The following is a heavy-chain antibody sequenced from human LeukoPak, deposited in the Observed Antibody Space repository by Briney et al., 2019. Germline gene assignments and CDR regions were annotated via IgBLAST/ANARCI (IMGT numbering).Heavy chain of an antibody. V-gene: IGHV4-31*03. D-gene: IGHD6-19*01. CDR2: IYYSGST. J-gene: IGHJ4*02. CDR1: GGSISSGGYY. Sequence: SQTLSLTCTVSGGSISSGGYYWSWIRQHPGKGLEWIGYIYYSGSTYYNPSLKSRVTISVDTSKNQFSLKLSSVTAADTAVCYCARVTPSDWYFFDYWGQGTLVTVSS. CDR3: ARVTPSDWYFFDY.